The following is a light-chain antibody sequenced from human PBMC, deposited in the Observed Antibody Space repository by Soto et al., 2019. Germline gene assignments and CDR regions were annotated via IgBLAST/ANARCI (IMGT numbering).Light chain of an antibody. CDR2: DVS. CDR3: SSYTSSSTLLYV. V-gene: IGLV2-14*01. J-gene: IGLJ1*01. CDR1: SSDVGGYNY. Sequence: QPASVSGSPGQSITISCTGTSSDVGGYNYVSWYQQHPGKAPKLMIYDVSNWPSGVSNRFSGSKSGNTASLTISGLQAEDEADYYCSSYTSSSTLLYVFGTGTKVTVL.